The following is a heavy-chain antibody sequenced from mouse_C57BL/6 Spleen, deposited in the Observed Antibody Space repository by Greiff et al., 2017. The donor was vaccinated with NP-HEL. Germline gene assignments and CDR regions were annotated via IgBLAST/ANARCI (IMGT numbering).Heavy chain of an antibody. CDR2: INPNNGGT. Sequence: EVQLQQSGPELVKPGASVKISCKASGYTFTDYYMNWVKQSHGKSLEWIGDINPNNGGTSYNQKFKGKATLTVDKSSSTAYMELRSLTSEDSAVYYCASDGSSPGHWYFDVWGTGTTVTVSS. CDR3: ASDGSSPGHWYFDV. V-gene: IGHV1-26*01. CDR1: GYTFTDYY. D-gene: IGHD1-1*01. J-gene: IGHJ1*03.